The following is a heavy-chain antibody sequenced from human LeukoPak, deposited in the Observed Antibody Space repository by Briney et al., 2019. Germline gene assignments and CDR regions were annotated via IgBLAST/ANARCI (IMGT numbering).Heavy chain of an antibody. CDR2: VYSSGNT. CDR1: GDSISSGTYY. J-gene: IGHJ5*02. CDR3: ARGVGSSSSNWFDP. V-gene: IGHV4-61*09. D-gene: IGHD6-6*01. Sequence: SQTLSLTCTVSGDSISSGTYYWSWIRQPAGKGLEWIGHVYSSGNTNYNPSLKSRLTISIDTSKNQFSLTTSSVTAADTAAYYCARGVGSSSSNWFDPWGQGTLVTVSS.